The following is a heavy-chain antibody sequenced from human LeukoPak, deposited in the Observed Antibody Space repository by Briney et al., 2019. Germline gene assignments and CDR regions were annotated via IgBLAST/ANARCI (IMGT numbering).Heavy chain of an antibody. CDR3: ARINTAVYDAFDI. CDR1: GYTFTGYY. J-gene: IGHJ3*02. Sequence: PSVKVSCKASGYTFTGYYMHWVRQAPGQGLEWMGWINPNSGGTNYAQKFQGRVTMTRDTSISTAYMELSRLRSDDTAVYYCARINTAVYDAFDIWGQGTMVTVSS. V-gene: IGHV1-2*02. CDR2: INPNSGGT. D-gene: IGHD5-18*01.